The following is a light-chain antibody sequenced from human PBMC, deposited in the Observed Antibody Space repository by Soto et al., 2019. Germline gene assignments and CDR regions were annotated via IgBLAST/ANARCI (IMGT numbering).Light chain of an antibody. CDR1: SSDVGGYNY. CDR3: SSYTTSRGLL. J-gene: IGLJ2*01. CDR2: EVS. V-gene: IGLV2-14*01. Sequence: QSALTQPASVSGSPGQSITISCTGTSSDVGGYNYVSWYQQHPGKVPKLIIYEVSNRPSGISNRFSGSKSGNTASLTISGLQSEDEADYYCSSYTTSRGLLFGGGTKVTVL.